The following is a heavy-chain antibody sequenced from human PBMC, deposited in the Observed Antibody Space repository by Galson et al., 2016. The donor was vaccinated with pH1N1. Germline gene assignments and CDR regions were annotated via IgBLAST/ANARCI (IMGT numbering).Heavy chain of an antibody. CDR2: TYYRSKWFY. D-gene: IGHD3-16*01. Sequence: CAISGDSVSSNSAAWNWIRQSPSRGLEWLGRTYYRSKWFYNYAVSVQGRITINPDTSKNQFSLQLNSVTPEDTAVYYCARHGGVGLTITLYYYAMDVWGTGTTVTVSS. V-gene: IGHV6-1*01. CDR3: ARHGGVGLTITLYYYAMDV. CDR1: GDSVSSNSAA. J-gene: IGHJ6*04.